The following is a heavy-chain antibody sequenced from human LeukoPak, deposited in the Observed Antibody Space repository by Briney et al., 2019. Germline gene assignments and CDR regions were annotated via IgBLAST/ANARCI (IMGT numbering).Heavy chain of an antibody. CDR2: IYYSGST. V-gene: IGHV4-39*01. CDR1: GGSISSSSYY. Sequence: PSETLSLTCTVSGGSISSSSYYWGWIRQPPGKGLEWIGSIYYSGSTYYNPSLKSRVTISVDTSKNQFSLKLSSVTAADTAVYYCARRSSGYCLWESNDASDIWGQGTMVTVSS. CDR3: ARRSSGYCLWESNDASDI. D-gene: IGHD3-22*01. J-gene: IGHJ3*02.